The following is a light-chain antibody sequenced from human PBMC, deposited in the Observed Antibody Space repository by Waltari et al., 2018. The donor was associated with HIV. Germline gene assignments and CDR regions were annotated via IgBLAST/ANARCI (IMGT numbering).Light chain of an antibody. CDR2: EDN. CDR3: YPPDSSGNHRGV. Sequence: SYELTQPPSVSVSPGQTARITCSGDALPKKYAYWYQQKSGQAPVLVIYEDNKRPSGIPAGFSGSSSGTMATLTISGAQVEDEADYYCYPPDSSGNHRGVFGSGTKVTVL. J-gene: IGLJ1*01. CDR1: ALPKKY. V-gene: IGLV3-10*01.